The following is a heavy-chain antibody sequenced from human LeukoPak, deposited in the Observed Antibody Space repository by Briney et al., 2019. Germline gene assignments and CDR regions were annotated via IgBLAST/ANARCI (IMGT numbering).Heavy chain of an antibody. CDR2: ISSSSSTI. Sequence: PGGSLRLSCAASGFTFSSYGMHWVRQAPGKGLEWVSYISSSSSTIYYADSVKGRFTISRDNAKNSLYLQMNSLRAEDTAVYYCARDYGGNSGGDTPDDYWGQGTLVTVSS. CDR3: ARDYGGNSGGDTPDDY. CDR1: GFTFSSYG. D-gene: IGHD4-23*01. V-gene: IGHV3-48*01. J-gene: IGHJ4*02.